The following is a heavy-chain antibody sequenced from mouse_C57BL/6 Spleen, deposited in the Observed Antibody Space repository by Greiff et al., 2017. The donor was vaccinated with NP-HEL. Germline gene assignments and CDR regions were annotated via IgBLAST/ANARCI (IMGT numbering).Heavy chain of an antibody. CDR2: IYPGDGDT. D-gene: IGHD4-1*01. CDR3: EGGTWDY. Sequence: QVQLQQSGPELVKPGASVKISCKASGYAFSSSWMNWVKQRPGKGLEWIGRIYPGDGDTNYNGKFKGKATLTADKSSSTAYMQLSSLTSEDSAVYFCEGGTWDYWGQGTTLTVSS. CDR1: GYAFSSSW. J-gene: IGHJ2*01. V-gene: IGHV1-82*01.